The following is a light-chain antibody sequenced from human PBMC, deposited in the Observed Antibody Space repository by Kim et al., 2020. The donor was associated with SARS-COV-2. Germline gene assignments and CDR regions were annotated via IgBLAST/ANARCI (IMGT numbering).Light chain of an antibody. V-gene: IGLV2-11*01. CDR3: CSFAGTYTWV. Sequence: QSALTQPRSVSGSPGQSVTISCTGTSSDVGGYNHVSWYQQHPGKAPKVMIYDVTKRPSGVPDRFSGSKSGNTASLTISGLQAEDEADYYCCSFAGTYTWVFGGGTKLTVL. CDR1: SSDVGGYNH. J-gene: IGLJ3*02. CDR2: DVT.